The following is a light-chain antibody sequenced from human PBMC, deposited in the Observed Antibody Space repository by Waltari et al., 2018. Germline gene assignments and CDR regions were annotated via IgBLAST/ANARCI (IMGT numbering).Light chain of an antibody. J-gene: IGLJ3*02. Sequence: SYELTQAPSVSVSPGQTARITCSGDALPKQYAYWYQQKSGRAPVLVIYEARKRPSGNLRRFSGSSSGTMATLTISGAQVEDEADYFCYSTDSSGNDRVFGGGTKLTVL. V-gene: IGLV3-10*01. CDR1: ALPKQY. CDR3: YSTDSSGNDRV. CDR2: EAR.